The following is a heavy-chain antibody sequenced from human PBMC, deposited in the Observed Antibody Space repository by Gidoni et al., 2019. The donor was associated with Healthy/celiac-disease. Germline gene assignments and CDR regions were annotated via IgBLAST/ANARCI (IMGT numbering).Heavy chain of an antibody. V-gene: IGHV5-10-1*03. CDR2: IDPSDSYT. CDR3: ARLQEMATEIPDPWYFDL. D-gene: IGHD5-12*01. CDR1: GYSFTSYW. Sequence: EVQLVQSGAEVKKPGESLRISCKGSGYSFTSYWISWVRQMPGKGLEWMGRIDPSDSYTNYSPSFQGHVTISADKSISTAYLQWSSLKASDTAMYYCARLQEMATEIPDPWYFDLWGRGTLVTVSS. J-gene: IGHJ2*01.